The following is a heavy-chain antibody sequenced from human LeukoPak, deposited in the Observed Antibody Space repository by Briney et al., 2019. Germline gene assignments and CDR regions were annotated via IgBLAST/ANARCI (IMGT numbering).Heavy chain of an antibody. CDR1: GYTSTGYY. Sequence: ASVKVSCKASGYTSTGYYMHWVRQAPGQGLEWMEWINPNSGGTNYAQKFQGRVTMTRDTSISTAYMELSRLRSDDTAVYYCARDGAAADLGVDYWGQGTLVTVSS. CDR2: INPNSGGT. CDR3: ARDGAAADLGVDY. D-gene: IGHD6-13*01. J-gene: IGHJ4*02. V-gene: IGHV1-2*02.